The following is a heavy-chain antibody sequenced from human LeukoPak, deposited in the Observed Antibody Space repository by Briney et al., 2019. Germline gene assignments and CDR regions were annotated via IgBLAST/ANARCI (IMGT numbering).Heavy chain of an antibody. J-gene: IGHJ4*02. D-gene: IGHD1-26*01. CDR2: ISFDGSNQ. CDR3: ASDRHSGSFYGYFDY. Sequence: GGSLRLSRVASGFTFNSYAMHWVRQAPGKGLEWVAVISFDGSNQHYADSVKGRFTISRDDPKNTLYLQMNSLRAEDTAVYYCASDRHSGSFYGYFDYWGQGTLVTVSS. V-gene: IGHV3-30-3*01. CDR1: GFTFNSYA.